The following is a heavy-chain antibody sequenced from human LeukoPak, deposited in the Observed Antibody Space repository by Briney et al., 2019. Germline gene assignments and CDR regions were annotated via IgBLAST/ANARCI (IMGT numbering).Heavy chain of an antibody. Sequence: ASVKVSCKASGYTFTSYGISWVRPAPGQGLAWVGWISAYNGNTNYAQKLQGRVTMTTDTSTSTAYMELRSLRSDDTAVYYCARGPLIYCSSTSCKEDGMDVWGQGTTVTVSS. CDR1: GYTFTSYG. J-gene: IGHJ6*02. CDR3: ARGPLIYCSSTSCKEDGMDV. V-gene: IGHV1-18*01. D-gene: IGHD2-2*01. CDR2: ISAYNGNT.